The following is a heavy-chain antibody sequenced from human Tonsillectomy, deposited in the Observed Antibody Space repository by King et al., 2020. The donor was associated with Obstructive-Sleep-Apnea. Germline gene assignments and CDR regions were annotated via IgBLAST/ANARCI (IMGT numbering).Heavy chain of an antibody. CDR1: GFTFSSYA. V-gene: IGHV3-23*04. Sequence: VQLVESGGGLVQPGGSLRLSCAASGFTFSSYAMSWVRQPPGKGLEWVSAIIGSGGSTYYADSVKDRFTISRDNSKNTLHLQINSLRAEDTAVYYCAKFEQWDYYYYGMDVWGQGTTVTVSS. CDR3: AKFEQWDYYYYGMDV. D-gene: IGHD6-19*01. CDR2: IIGSGGST. J-gene: IGHJ6*02.